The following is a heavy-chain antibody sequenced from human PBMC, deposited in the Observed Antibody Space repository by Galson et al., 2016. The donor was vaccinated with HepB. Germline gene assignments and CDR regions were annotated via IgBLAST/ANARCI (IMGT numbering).Heavy chain of an antibody. CDR3: AVYGNTRPSRSFGP. Sequence: SLRLSCAGSGLTFSNNWMTWVRQAPGRGLEWVAYINQDGSNKAYVGSVKGRFTVSRDNAKNSLYLQRNSLRVEDTAVYYCAVYGNTRPSRSFGPWGQGTLVTVSS. CDR1: GLTFSNNW. CDR2: INQDGSNK. D-gene: IGHD2-8*01. V-gene: IGHV3-7*03. J-gene: IGHJ5*02.